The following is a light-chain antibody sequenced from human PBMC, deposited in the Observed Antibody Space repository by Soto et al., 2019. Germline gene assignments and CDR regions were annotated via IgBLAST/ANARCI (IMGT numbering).Light chain of an antibody. Sequence: EIVLTQSPGTLSLSPGERATLSCRASQSVSSSYLAWYQQKPGQAPRLLLYGASSRATGIPDRFSGSGSGTDFTLTISRLEPEDFAAYYCQQYGTSPYTFGQGTKLEIK. CDR3: QQYGTSPYT. V-gene: IGKV3-20*01. CDR1: QSVSSSY. CDR2: GAS. J-gene: IGKJ2*01.